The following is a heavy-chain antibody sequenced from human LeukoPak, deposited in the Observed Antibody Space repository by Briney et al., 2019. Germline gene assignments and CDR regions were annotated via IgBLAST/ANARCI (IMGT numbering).Heavy chain of an antibody. CDR1: GGSISSYY. CDR3: ARDSGKSGYDFWSGYYYFDY. J-gene: IGHJ4*02. CDR2: IYYSGST. D-gene: IGHD3-3*01. V-gene: IGHV4-59*01. Sequence: PSETLSLTCTVSGGSISSYYWSWIRQPPGKGLEWIGYIYYSGSTNYNPSLKSRVTISVDTSKNQFSLKLSSVTAADTAVYYCARDSGKSGYDFWSGYYYFDYWGQGTLVTASS.